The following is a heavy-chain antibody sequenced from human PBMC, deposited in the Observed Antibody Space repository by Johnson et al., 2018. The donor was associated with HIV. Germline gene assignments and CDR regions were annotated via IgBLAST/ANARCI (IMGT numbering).Heavy chain of an antibody. CDR2: ISYDGSNK. V-gene: IGHV3-30-3*01. D-gene: IGHD5-12*01. J-gene: IGHJ3*01. Sequence: QVHLVESGGGVVQPGRSLRLSCAASGFTFSSYAMHWVRQAPGKGLEWVAVISYDGSNKYYADSVKGRFTISSDNAKNSLYLQMNSLRAEDTAVYYCARDQSLYRWLPPPADAFDVWGQGTMVTVSS. CDR1: GFTFSSYA. CDR3: ARDQSLYRWLPPPADAFDV.